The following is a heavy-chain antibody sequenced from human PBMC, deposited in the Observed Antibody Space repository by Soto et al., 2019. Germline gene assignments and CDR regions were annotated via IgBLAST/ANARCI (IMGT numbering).Heavy chain of an antibody. CDR1: GYSFTSYW. V-gene: IGHV5-10-1*01. Sequence: PGESLKISCKGSGYSFTSYWISWVRQMPGKGLEWMGRIDPSDSYTNYSPSFQGHVTISADKSISTAYLQLSSLKASDTAMYYCARKVVRYYGSGIFPLYYYGMDVWGQGTTVTVSS. CDR2: IDPSDSYT. CDR3: ARKVVRYYGSGIFPLYYYGMDV. D-gene: IGHD3-10*01. J-gene: IGHJ6*02.